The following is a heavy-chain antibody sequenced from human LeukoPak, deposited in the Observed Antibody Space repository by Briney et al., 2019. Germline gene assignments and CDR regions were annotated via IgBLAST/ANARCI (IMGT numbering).Heavy chain of an antibody. V-gene: IGHV4-30-2*01. CDR3: ARGPTTVTYYFDY. D-gene: IGHD4-17*01. CDR1: GGAIRSGGYY. Sequence: SQTLSLTCTVSGGAIRSGGYYWSWIRQPPGKGLEWIGYIHHSGSTYYNPSLKSRVTISVDRSKNQFSLKLSSVTAADTAVYYCARGPTTVTYYFDYWGQGTLVTVSS. J-gene: IGHJ4*02. CDR2: IHHSGST.